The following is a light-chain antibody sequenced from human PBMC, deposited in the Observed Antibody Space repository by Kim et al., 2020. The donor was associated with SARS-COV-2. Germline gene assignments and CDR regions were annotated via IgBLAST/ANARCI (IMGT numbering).Light chain of an antibody. CDR2: DTS. CDR3: QQYGSSPLT. CDR1: QSVSTNY. J-gene: IGKJ4*01. V-gene: IGKV3-20*01. Sequence: ELVLTQSPGTLSLSPGERATLSYRASQSVSTNYLAWYQQKPGQAPRLLIYDTSSRTTDIPDRFSGSGSGTDFTLTISGLEPEDFAVYYCQQYGSSPLTFGGGTKVDIK.